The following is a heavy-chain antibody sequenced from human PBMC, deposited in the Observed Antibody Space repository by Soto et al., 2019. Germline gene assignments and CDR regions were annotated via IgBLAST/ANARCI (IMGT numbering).Heavy chain of an antibody. J-gene: IGHJ4*02. CDR2: INPNSGGT. D-gene: IGHD2-15*01. V-gene: IGHV1-2*04. CDR3: ARLGSGSRGPPYYFDY. Sequence: QVQLVQSGAEVKKPGASVKVSCKASGYTFTGYYMHWVRQAPGQGLEWMGWINPNSGGTNYAQKFQGWVTMTRDTSISTAYMELSRLRSDDTAVYYCARLGSGSRGPPYYFDYWGQGTLVTVSS. CDR1: GYTFTGYY.